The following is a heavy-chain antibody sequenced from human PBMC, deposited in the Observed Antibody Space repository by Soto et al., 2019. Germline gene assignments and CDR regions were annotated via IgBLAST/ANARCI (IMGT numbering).Heavy chain of an antibody. CDR2: IFSNDEK. V-gene: IGHV2-26*01. J-gene: IGHJ6*02. Sequence: QVTLKESGPVLVKPTETLTLTCTVSGFSLSNARMGVSWIRQPPGKALEWLAHIFSNDEKSYSTSLKSRLTSSKDTSKSQVVLTMTNMDPVDTATYYCARIDLIEFRYYYYGMDVWGQGTTVTVSS. CDR1: GFSLSNARMG. D-gene: IGHD3-3*01. CDR3: ARIDLIEFRYYYYGMDV.